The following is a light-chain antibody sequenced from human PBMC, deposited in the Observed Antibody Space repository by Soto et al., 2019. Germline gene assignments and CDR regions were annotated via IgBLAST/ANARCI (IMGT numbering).Light chain of an antibody. V-gene: IGKV3-20*01. CDR1: QRVSSSY. CDR2: GAS. CDR3: QQYGSSPFT. J-gene: IGKJ4*01. Sequence: EVVLTQSPGTLSLSPGEGATLSCKATQRVSSSYLAWYQQKPGQAPRLLIYGASSRATGIPDRFSGSGSGTHFMLTISRLEPEDFAVYFCQQYGSSPFTFGGGTKVQI.